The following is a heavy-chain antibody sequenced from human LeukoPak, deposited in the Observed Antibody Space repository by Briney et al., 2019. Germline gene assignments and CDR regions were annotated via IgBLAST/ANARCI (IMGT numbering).Heavy chain of an antibody. CDR1: GGSISSSNW. V-gene: IGHV4-39*01. J-gene: IGHJ4*02. CDR3: ARMSLRGDY. CDR2: IYYSGST. Sequence: SETLSLTCAVSGGSISSSNWWSWVRQPPGKGLEWIGSIYYSGSTYYNPSLKSRVTISVDTSKNQFSLKLSSVTAADTAVYYCARMSLRGDYWGQGTLVTVSS.